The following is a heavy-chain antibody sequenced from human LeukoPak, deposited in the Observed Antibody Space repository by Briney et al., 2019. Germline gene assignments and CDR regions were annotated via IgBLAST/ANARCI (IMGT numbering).Heavy chain of an antibody. CDR3: ARDRPHSSGWYSTVYYYYYYSMDV. V-gene: IGHV3-30*04. CDR2: ISYDGSNK. CDR1: GFTFSSYA. Sequence: GGSLRLSCAASGFTFSSYAMHWVRQAPGKGLEWVAVISYDGSNKYYADSVKGRFTISRDNSKNTLYLQMNSLRAEDTAVYYCARDRPHSSGWYSTVYYYYYYSMDVWGQGTTVTVSS. J-gene: IGHJ6*02. D-gene: IGHD6-19*01.